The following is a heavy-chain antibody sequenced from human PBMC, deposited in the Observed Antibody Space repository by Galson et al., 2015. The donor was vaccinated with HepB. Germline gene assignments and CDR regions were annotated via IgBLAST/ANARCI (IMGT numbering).Heavy chain of an antibody. J-gene: IGHJ6*03. Sequence: SCKASGGTFSSYAITWVRQAPGQGLEWMGGIIPLFDTTNYAQKFQGRVTITADESTGTVYMDLSSLRSEDTAVYYCARGGGQGDCSSASCHFYYYMDVWGKGTTVTVSS. CDR2: IIPLFDTT. CDR1: GGTFSSYA. CDR3: ARGGGQGDCSSASCHFYYYMDV. V-gene: IGHV1-69*01. D-gene: IGHD2-2*01.